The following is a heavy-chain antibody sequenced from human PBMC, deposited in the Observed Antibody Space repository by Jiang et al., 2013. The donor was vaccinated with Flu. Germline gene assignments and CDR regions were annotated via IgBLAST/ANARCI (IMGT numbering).Heavy chain of an antibody. Sequence: GAEVKKPGSSVKVSCKASGGTFSSYAISWVRQAPGQGLEWMGGIIPIFGTANYAQKFQGRVTITADESTSTAYMELSSLRSEDTAVYYCARLGEGGETGTPYYYYYMDVWGKGTTVTVSS. J-gene: IGHJ6*03. CDR3: ARLGEGGETGTPYYYYYMDV. CDR2: IIPIFGTA. V-gene: IGHV1-69*01. CDR1: GGTFSSYA. D-gene: IGHD1-1*01.